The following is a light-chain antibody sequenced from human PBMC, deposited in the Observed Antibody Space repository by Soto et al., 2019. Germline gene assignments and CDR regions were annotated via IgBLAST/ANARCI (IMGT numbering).Light chain of an antibody. V-gene: IGKV3-20*01. CDR2: GAS. Sequence: EIVLTQSPGTLSLSPGERATLSCRASQSVSSSYLAWYQQKPGQAPRLLIYGASNRATGIPDRFSASGSGTDFPLTISRLEPEDFAGYYCQQYGSSPPYTFGQGTKLEIK. CDR1: QSVSSSY. CDR3: QQYGSSPPYT. J-gene: IGKJ2*01.